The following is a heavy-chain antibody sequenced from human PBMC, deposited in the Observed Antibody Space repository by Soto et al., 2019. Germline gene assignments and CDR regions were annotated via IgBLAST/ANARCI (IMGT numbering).Heavy chain of an antibody. Sequence: PGESLRLSCAGSTFNFTSYSLNWVRQAPGKGLEWVSSISATSTYIFYADSVKGRFTISRDNAKNSVSLQMNSLRAEDTALYYCARVNSATGSMHFDHWGQGALVTVSS. J-gene: IGHJ4*02. V-gene: IGHV3-21*01. CDR3: ARVNSATGSMHFDH. CDR2: ISATSTYI. CDR1: TFNFTSYS. D-gene: IGHD3-10*01.